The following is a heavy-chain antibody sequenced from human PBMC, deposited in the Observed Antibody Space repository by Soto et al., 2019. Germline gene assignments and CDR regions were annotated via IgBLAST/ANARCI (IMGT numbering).Heavy chain of an antibody. CDR3: ARASSWYGHMDV. CDR1: GGSISNYY. D-gene: IGHD6-13*01. J-gene: IGHJ6*03. CDR2: IYYSGNT. Sequence: SETLSLTCIVSGGSISNYYWSWIRQPPGKGLEWIGYIYYSGNTNYNPSLKSRVTISVDMSKSQFSLKLTSMTAADTAVYYCARASSWYGHMDVWGTGTTVTVSS. V-gene: IGHV4-59*01.